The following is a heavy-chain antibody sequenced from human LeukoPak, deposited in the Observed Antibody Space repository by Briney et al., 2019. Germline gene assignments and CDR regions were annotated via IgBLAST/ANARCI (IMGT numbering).Heavy chain of an antibody. CDR1: GGSFSGYY. D-gene: IGHD2-15*01. Sequence: SETLSLTCAVYGGSFSGYYWSWIRQPPGKGLEWIGEINHSGSTNSNPSLKSPDTISVDTSKNQYSLKLSSVTAADTAVYYCARGRSVVGVAAWYYFDYWGQGTLVTVSS. CDR3: ARGRSVVGVAAWYYFDY. J-gene: IGHJ4*02. CDR2: INHSGST. V-gene: IGHV4-34*01.